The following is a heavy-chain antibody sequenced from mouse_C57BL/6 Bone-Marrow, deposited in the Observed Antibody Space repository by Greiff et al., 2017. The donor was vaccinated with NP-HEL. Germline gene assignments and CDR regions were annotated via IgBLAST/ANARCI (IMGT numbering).Heavy chain of an antibody. CDR3: TRDIYYCGSSPTPYFDV. CDR2: ISSGGDYI. CDR1: GFTFSSYA. Sequence: EVQVVESGEGLVKPGGSLKLSCAASGFTFSSYAMSWVRQTPEKRLEWVAYISSGGDYIYYADTVKGRFTISRDNARNTLYLQMSSLKSEDTAMYYCTRDIYYCGSSPTPYFDVWGTGTTVTVSS. V-gene: IGHV5-9-1*02. D-gene: IGHD1-1*01. J-gene: IGHJ1*03.